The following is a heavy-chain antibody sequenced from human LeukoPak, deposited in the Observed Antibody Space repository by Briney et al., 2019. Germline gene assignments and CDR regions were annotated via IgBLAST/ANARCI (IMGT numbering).Heavy chain of an antibody. CDR3: ARTEVGSGSYSLFHYYMDV. Sequence: ASVKVSCKASGYTFTSYDINWVRQATGQGLEWMGWMNPNSGNTGYAQKFQGRVTITRNTSISTAYMELSSLRSEDTAVYYCARTEVGSGSYSLFHYYMDVWGKGTTVTVSS. CDR2: MNPNSGNT. J-gene: IGHJ6*03. CDR1: GYTFTSYD. D-gene: IGHD3-10*01. V-gene: IGHV1-8*03.